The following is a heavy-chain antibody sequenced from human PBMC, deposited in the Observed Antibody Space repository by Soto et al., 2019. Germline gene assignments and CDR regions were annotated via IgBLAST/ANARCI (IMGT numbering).Heavy chain of an antibody. D-gene: IGHD3-22*01. CDR1: GLPFSSYN. Sequence: GVSLRLSWGASGLPFSSYNMIWVRQAPGRGLEWVSYISSSSSAIYYADSVKGRFTVSRDNAKSSLYLQMNTLRDEDTAVYHCARQDYHDSSGWYYWGQGTPVTVSS. CDR3: ARQDYHDSSGWYY. V-gene: IGHV3-48*02. J-gene: IGHJ4*02. CDR2: ISSSSSAI.